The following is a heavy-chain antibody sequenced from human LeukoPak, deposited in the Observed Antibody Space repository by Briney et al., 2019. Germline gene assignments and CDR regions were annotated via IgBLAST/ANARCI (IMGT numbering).Heavy chain of an antibody. J-gene: IGHJ6*03. Sequence: GGSLRLSCAASGFTVSSNYMSWVRQAPGKGLEWVSVIYSGGSTYYADSVKGRFTISRDNSKNTLYLQMNSLRAEDTAVYYCARVTGYYYMDVWGKGTTVTISS. CDR2: IYSGGST. CDR1: GFTVSSNY. V-gene: IGHV3-53*01. CDR3: ARVTGYYYMDV.